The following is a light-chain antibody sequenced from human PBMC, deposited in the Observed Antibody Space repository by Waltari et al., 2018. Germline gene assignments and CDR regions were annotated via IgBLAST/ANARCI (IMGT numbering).Light chain of an antibody. CDR1: SSDVGGHNY. Sequence: QSALTQPASVSGSPGQSISISCTGTSSDVGGHNYVSWYQQHPGKAPKLMIYDVSPRPLGISNRFSGSKSGNTASLTISGLQAEDEADYYCSSYTSSSTFVFGIGTKVTVL. V-gene: IGLV2-14*03. CDR3: SSYTSSSTFV. J-gene: IGLJ1*01. CDR2: DVS.